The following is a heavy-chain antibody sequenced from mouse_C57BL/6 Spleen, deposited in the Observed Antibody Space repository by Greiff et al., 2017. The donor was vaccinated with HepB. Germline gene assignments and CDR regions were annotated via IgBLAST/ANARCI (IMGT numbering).Heavy chain of an antibody. CDR3: ARRVGRDWWYFDV. Sequence: DVHLVESEGGLVQPGSSMKLSCTASGFTFSDYYMAWVRQVPEKGLEWVANINYDGSSTYYLDSLKSRFIISRDNAKNILYLQMSSLKSEDTATYYCARRVGRDWWYFDVWGTGTTVTVSS. J-gene: IGHJ1*03. CDR1: GFTFSDYY. CDR2: INYDGSST. V-gene: IGHV5-16*01. D-gene: IGHD4-1*01.